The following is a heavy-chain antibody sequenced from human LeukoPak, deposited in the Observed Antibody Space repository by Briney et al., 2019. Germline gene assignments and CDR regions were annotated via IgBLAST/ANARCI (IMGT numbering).Heavy chain of an antibody. J-gene: IGHJ4*02. Sequence: GSLRLSCAASGFNFSSHSMNWVRPAPGKGLEWVSTISSSSSYIYYADSVKGRFTISRDNAKNSLYLQMNSLRAEDTAVYYCARDIYSSSTVDYWGQGTLVTVSS. V-gene: IGHV3-21*01. D-gene: IGHD6-6*01. CDR1: GFNFSSHS. CDR2: ISSSSSYI. CDR3: ARDIYSSSTVDY.